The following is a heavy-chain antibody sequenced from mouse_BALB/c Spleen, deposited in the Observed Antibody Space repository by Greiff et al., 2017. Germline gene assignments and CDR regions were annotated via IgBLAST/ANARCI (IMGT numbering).Heavy chain of an antibody. V-gene: IGHV2-2*02. D-gene: IGHD1-2*01. CDR2: IWSGGST. CDR1: GFSLTSYG. CDR3: ARNYGYYAAMDY. J-gene: IGHJ4*01. Sequence: VKLVESGPGLVQPSQSLSITCTVSGFSLTSYGVHWVRQSPGKGLEWLGVIWSGGSTDYNAAFISRLSISKDNSKSQVFFKMNSLQANDTAIYYCARNYGYYAAMDYWGQGTSVTVSS.